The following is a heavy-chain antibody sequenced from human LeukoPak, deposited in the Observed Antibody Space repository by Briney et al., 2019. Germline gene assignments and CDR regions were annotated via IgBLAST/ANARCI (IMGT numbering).Heavy chain of an antibody. Sequence: GGSLRLSCAASGFXFSSYAIHWVRQAPGKGLEYVSSISSNGGSTYYADSVKGRFTISRDNSKNTLYLQMSSLRAEDTAVYYCVKEGSITGTSFDYWGQGTLVTVSS. CDR2: ISSNGGST. J-gene: IGHJ4*02. D-gene: IGHD1-20*01. CDR3: VKEGSITGTSFDY. CDR1: GFXFSSYA. V-gene: IGHV3-64D*09.